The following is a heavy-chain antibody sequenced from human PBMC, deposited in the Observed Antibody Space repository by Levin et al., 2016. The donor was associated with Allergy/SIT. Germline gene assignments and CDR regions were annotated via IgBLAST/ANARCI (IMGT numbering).Heavy chain of an antibody. Sequence: WVRQAPGQGLEWMGRIIPILGIANYAQKFQGRVTITADKSTSTAYMELSSLRSEDTAVYYCASSARTETEVTMVRWYYGMDVWGQGTTVTVSS. J-gene: IGHJ6*02. CDR2: IIPILGIA. CDR3: ASSARTETEVTMVRWYYGMDV. D-gene: IGHD3-10*01. V-gene: IGHV1-69*02.